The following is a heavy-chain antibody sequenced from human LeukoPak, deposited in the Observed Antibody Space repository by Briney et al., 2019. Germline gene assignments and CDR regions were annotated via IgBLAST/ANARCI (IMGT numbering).Heavy chain of an antibody. CDR2: ILPIFGTA. D-gene: IGHD1-26*01. Sequence: ASVTVSCTASGGTFSSSAISWVRQAPGQGLEWMGGILPIFGTANYAQRFQGRVTITADESTSTAYMELSSLRSEDTAVYYCARGVVGATTGAYSFDYWGQGTLVTVSS. V-gene: IGHV1-69*13. CDR1: GGTFSSSA. J-gene: IGHJ4*02. CDR3: ARGVVGATTGAYSFDY.